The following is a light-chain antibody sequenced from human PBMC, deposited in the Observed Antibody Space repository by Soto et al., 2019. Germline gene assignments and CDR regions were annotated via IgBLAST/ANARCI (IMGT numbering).Light chain of an antibody. CDR1: SSNIGSNY. Sequence: QSVLTQPPSASGTPGQRVTISCSGSSSNIGSNYVHWYQQLPGTAPKLLIYRNNQRPSGVPDRFSGSKSGNTASLTVSGLQAEDEADYYCSSYAGSSNVFGTGTKVTVL. CDR3: SSYAGSSNV. CDR2: RNN. V-gene: IGLV1-47*01. J-gene: IGLJ1*01.